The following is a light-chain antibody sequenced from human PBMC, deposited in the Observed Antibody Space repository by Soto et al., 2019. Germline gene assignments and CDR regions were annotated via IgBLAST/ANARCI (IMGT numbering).Light chain of an antibody. Sequence: QSALTQPASVSGSPGQSITISCTGTSSDVGSYNYVSWYQQHPGKAPKLMIYEVSNRPSGVSNRFSGSKSGNTASLTISGLQAEDEANYYFSSYTSSSTRVFGGGTQLAV. V-gene: IGLV2-14*01. CDR2: EVS. CDR1: SSDVGSYNY. CDR3: SSYTSSSTRV. J-gene: IGLJ3*02.